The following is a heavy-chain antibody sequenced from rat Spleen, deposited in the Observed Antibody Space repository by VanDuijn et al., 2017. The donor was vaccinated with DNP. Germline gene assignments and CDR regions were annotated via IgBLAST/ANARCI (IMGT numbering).Heavy chain of an antibody. Sequence: EVQLVESGGGLVQPGRSLTLSCLASGFTFGSYGMTWIRQAPGKGLEWVASISNTGSYIYYEETVKGRFTISRENAKNTLYLQMTSLRSEDTALYYCTRPYYGYRYAMDAWGQGTSVTVSS. CDR2: ISNTGSYI. CDR1: GFTFGSYG. CDR3: TRPYYGYRYAMDA. D-gene: IGHD1-7*01. J-gene: IGHJ4*01. V-gene: IGHV5-34*01.